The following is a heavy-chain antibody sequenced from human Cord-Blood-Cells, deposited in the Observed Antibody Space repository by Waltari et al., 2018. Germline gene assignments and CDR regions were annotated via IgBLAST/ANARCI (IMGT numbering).Heavy chain of an antibody. CDR1: GGSISSSSYY. V-gene: IGHV4-39*07. D-gene: IGHD6-13*01. CDR2: IYYSGST. J-gene: IGHJ4*02. Sequence: QLQLQESGPGLVKPSETLSLPCTVSGGSISSSSYYWVWIRQPPGKGLEWIGRIYYSGSTYYNPSLKSRVTISVDTSKNQFSLKLSSVTAADTAVYYCASSIAAAGPSNYWGQGTLVTVSS. CDR3: ASSIAAAGPSNY.